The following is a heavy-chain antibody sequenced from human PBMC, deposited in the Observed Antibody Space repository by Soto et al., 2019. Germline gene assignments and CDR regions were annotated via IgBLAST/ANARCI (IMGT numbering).Heavy chain of an antibody. CDR1: GGSFSGYY. CDR2: INHSGST. CDR3: ARARVGYGMDV. D-gene: IGHD1-26*01. V-gene: IGHV4-34*01. Sequence: SLTCAVYGGSFSGYYWSWIRQPPGKGLEWIGEINHSGSTNYNPSLKSRVTISVDTSKNQFSLKLSSVTAADTAVYYCARARVGYGMDVWGQGTTVTVSS. J-gene: IGHJ6*02.